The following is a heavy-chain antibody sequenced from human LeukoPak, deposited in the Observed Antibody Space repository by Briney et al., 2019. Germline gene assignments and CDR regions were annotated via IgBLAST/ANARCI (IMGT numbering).Heavy chain of an antibody. CDR3: ARDLRKGSYFDY. V-gene: IGHV3-23*01. CDR1: GFTFSSSA. J-gene: IGHJ4*02. CDR2: ISNNGGYT. D-gene: IGHD3-10*01. Sequence: GGSLRLSCAASGFTFSSSAMSWVRQAPGKGLEWVSAISNNGGYTYYAGSVQGRFTISRDNSKSTLCLQMNSLRAEDTAVYYCARDLRKGSYFDYWGQGSLVTVSS.